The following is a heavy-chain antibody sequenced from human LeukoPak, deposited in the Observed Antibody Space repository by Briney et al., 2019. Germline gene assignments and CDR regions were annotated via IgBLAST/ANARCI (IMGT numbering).Heavy chain of an antibody. CDR3: ATVPAAAVYYFDY. V-gene: IGHV4-39*01. D-gene: IGHD6-13*01. CDR2: IYKTGST. CDR1: GGSISSISYY. Sequence: SETLSLTCTVSGGSISSISYYWGWIRQPPGKGLEWIGSIYKTGSTYYNPSLKSRVTISVDTSKNQFSLKLNSVTAADTAVYYCATVPAAAVYYFDYWGQGTLVTVSS. J-gene: IGHJ4*02.